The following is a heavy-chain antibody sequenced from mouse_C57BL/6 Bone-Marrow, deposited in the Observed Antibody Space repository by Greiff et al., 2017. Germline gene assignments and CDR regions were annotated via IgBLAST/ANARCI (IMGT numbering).Heavy chain of an antibody. CDR2: IDPSDSYT. CDR3: AHYYGSSYAFAY. D-gene: IGHD1-1*01. CDR1: GYTFTSYW. Sequence: QVHVKQPGAELVKPGASVKLSCKASGYTFTSYWMQWVKQRPGQGLEWIGEIDPSDSYTNYNQKFKGKATLTVDTSSSTAYMQLSSLTSEDSAVYYCAHYYGSSYAFAYWGQGTLVTVSA. V-gene: IGHV1-50*01. J-gene: IGHJ3*01.